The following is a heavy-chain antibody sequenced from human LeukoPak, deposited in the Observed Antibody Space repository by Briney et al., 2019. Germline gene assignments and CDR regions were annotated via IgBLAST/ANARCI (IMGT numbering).Heavy chain of an antibody. V-gene: IGHV4-39*01. CDR2: IYYSGDT. CDR1: GGSISSSSYY. Sequence: AETLSLTCTVSGGSISSSSYYWGWIRQPPGKGLEWIGSIYYSGDTYYNPSLKSRRVTISVDTSKNQFSLRLSSVTAADTAVYYCARHQWHYYYYMGVWGKGSTVTVSS. D-gene: IGHD6-19*01. J-gene: IGHJ6*03. CDR3: ARHQWHYYYYMGV.